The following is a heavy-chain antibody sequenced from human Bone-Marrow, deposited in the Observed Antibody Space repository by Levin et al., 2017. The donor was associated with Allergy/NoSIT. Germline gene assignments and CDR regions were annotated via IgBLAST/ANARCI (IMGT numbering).Heavy chain of an antibody. CDR3: ARKKVCDTTSCYGAFDY. D-gene: IGHD2-2*01. V-gene: IGHV7-4-1*02. CDR1: GYTFTTYN. CDR2: INTKTGNP. J-gene: IGHJ4*02. Sequence: PGGSLRLSCKASGYTFTTYNINWVRQAPGQGPEWMGWINTKTGNPTYAQGFTGRFVLSLDTSVSTTYLQINTLSAEDTAVYYCARKKVCDTTSCYGAFDYWGQGTLVTVSS.